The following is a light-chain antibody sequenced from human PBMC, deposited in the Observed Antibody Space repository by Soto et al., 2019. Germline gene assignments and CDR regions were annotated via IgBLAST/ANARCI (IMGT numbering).Light chain of an antibody. Sequence: EIVLTQSPATLSLSPGERATLSCRASQSVSSYLAWYQQKPGQAPRLLIYDASNRATGIPARFSGSGSGTDFTLTISGLEPEYVAVYYCQQRSNWPPWTFGQGTKVEIK. CDR3: QQRSNWPPWT. CDR2: DAS. CDR1: QSVSSY. J-gene: IGKJ1*01. V-gene: IGKV3-11*01.